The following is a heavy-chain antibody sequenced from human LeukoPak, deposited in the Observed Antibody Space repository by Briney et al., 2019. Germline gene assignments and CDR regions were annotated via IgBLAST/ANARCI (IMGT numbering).Heavy chain of an antibody. V-gene: IGHV4-59*01. Sequence: SETLSLTCTVSGGSISSYYWSWLRQPPGKGLEWIGYIYYSGSTNYNPSPKSRVTISVDTSKNQFSLKLSSVTAADTAVYYCAREGGKAYYYYYGMDVWGQGTTVTVSS. CDR1: GGSISSYY. CDR2: IYYSGST. J-gene: IGHJ6*02. CDR3: AREGGKAYYYYYGMDV. D-gene: IGHD4-23*01.